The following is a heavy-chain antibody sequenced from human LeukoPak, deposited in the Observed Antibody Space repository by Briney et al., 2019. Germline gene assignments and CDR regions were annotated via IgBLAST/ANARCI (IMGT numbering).Heavy chain of an antibody. CDR1: GGSISSYY. CDR2: IYYSGST. V-gene: IGHV4-59*01. J-gene: IGHJ3*02. D-gene: IGHD3-9*01. CDR3: ARDFPYYDILTGTRAWAFDI. Sequence: SETLSLTCTVSGGSISSYYWSWIRQPPGKGLEWIGYIYYSGSTNYNPSLKSRVTISVDTSKNQFSLKLSSVAAADTAVYYCARDFPYYDILTGTRAWAFDIWGQGTMVTVSS.